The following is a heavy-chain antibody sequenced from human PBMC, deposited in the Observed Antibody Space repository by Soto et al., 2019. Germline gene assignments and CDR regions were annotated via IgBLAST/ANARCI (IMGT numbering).Heavy chain of an antibody. Sequence: QVQLVQSGAEVRKPGASVKVSCKASGYIFSSYGISWVRQAPGQGLEWMGWISPYNGDTNYAQKFQGRVIMTTDPSTSAAYMEARSLRFADTAVYSCARDLFNYAGTGWGDAFDMWSQETMVTVSS. CDR3: ARDLFNYAGTGWGDAFDM. J-gene: IGHJ3*02. CDR2: ISPYNGDT. D-gene: IGHD1-7*01. CDR1: GYIFSSYG. V-gene: IGHV1-18*04.